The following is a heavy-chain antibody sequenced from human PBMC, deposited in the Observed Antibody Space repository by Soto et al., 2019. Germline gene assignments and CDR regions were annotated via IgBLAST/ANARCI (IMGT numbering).Heavy chain of an antibody. CDR3: ARTYGSGSYHDAFDI. J-gene: IGHJ3*02. CDR2: IYYSGST. V-gene: IGHV4-59*01. D-gene: IGHD3-10*01. CDR1: GGSISSYY. Sequence: QVQLQESGPGLVKPSETLSLTCTVSGGSISSYYWSWIRQPPGKGLEWIGYIYYSGSTNYNPSLKSRVTISVDTSKNQFSLKLSSVTAADTAVYYCARTYGSGSYHDAFDIWCQGTMVTVSS.